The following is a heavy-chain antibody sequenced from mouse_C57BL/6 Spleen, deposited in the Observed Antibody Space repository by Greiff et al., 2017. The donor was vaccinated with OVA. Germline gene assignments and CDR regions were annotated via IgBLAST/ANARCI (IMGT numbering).Heavy chain of an antibody. CDR2: IDPSDSYT. CDR3: ARKDYSDYFDY. CDR1: GYTFTSYW. V-gene: IGHV1-50*01. Sequence: QVQLQQPGAELVKPGASVKLSCKASGYTFTSYWMRWVKQRPGQGLEWIGEIDPSDSYTNYNQKFKGKATLTVDTSSSTAYMQLSSLTSEDSAVYYCARKDYSDYFDYWGQGTTLTVSS. D-gene: IGHD2-12*01. J-gene: IGHJ2*01.